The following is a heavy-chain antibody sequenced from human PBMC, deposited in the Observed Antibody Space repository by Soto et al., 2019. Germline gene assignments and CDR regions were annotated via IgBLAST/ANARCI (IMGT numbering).Heavy chain of an antibody. V-gene: IGHV3-53*01. D-gene: IGHD4-17*01. CDR1: GFTFSDHY. J-gene: IGHJ6*02. Sequence: GGSLRLSCAASGFTFSDHYMTWIRQAPGKGLEWVSVIYSGGSTYYADSVKGRFTISRDNSKNTLYLQMNSLRAEDTAVYYCASGYGDYYYYYGMDVWGQGTTVTVSS. CDR2: IYSGGST. CDR3: ASGYGDYYYYYGMDV.